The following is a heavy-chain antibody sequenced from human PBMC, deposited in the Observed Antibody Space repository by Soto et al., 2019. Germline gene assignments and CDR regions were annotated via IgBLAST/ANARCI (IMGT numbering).Heavy chain of an antibody. V-gene: IGHV4-34*01. CDR2: INHSGST. CDR1: GGSFSGYY. CDR3: ARFIAAAGTIYYYYYYGMDV. Sequence: ASETLSLTCAVYGGSFSGYYWSWIRQPPGKGLERIGEINHSGSTNYNPSLKSRVTISVDTSKNQFSLKLSSVTAADTAVYYCARFIAAAGTIYYYYYYGMDVWGQGTTVTVSS. D-gene: IGHD6-13*01. J-gene: IGHJ6*02.